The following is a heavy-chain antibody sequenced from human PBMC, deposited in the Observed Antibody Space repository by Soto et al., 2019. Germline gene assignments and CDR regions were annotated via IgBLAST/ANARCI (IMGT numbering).Heavy chain of an antibody. V-gene: IGHV4-31*03. CDR3: ARYVSSLVLGPENYYGLDV. J-gene: IGHJ6*02. CDR1: GVSISTGGYY. Sequence: PSETLSLTCNVSGVSISTGGYYWSWIRQHPGLGLEWIGYIYHSGATDHNPSLKSRVTISVDTSKNQFSLRLASVTAADTAVYYCARYVSSLVLGPENYYGLDVWGRGTTVT. D-gene: IGHD7-27*01. CDR2: IYHSGAT.